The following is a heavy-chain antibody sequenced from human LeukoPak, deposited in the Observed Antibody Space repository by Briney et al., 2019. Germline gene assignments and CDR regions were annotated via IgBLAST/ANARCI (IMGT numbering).Heavy chain of an antibody. Sequence: PGRSLRLSCAASGFTFSSYGMHWVRQAPGKGLEWVAVISYDGSNKYYADSVKGRFTISRDNSKNTLYLQMNSLRAEDTAVYYCARSLRGVRGVNWGQGTLVTVSS. J-gene: IGHJ4*02. D-gene: IGHD3-10*01. CDR3: ARSLRGVRGVN. CDR1: GFTFSSYG. CDR2: ISYDGSNK. V-gene: IGHV3-30*03.